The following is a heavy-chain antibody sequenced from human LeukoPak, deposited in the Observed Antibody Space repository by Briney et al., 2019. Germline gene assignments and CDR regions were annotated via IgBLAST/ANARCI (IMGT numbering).Heavy chain of an antibody. CDR2: ISAYNGNT. Sequence: ASVKVSCKASGYTFTSYGISWVRQAPGQGLEWMGWISAYNGNTNYAQKLQGRVTMTTDTSTSTAYMELRSLRSDDTAVYYRARDPAYYDSSDDAFDIWGQGTMVTVSS. V-gene: IGHV1-18*01. D-gene: IGHD3-22*01. J-gene: IGHJ3*02. CDR1: GYTFTSYG. CDR3: ARDPAYYDSSDDAFDI.